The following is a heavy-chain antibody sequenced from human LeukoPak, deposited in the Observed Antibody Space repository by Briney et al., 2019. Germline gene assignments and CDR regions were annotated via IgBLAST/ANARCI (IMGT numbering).Heavy chain of an antibody. J-gene: IGHJ4*02. Sequence: GGSLRLSCAASGFTFSSYIMNWVRQAPGKGLEWVSSISSNSTYIYYADSVKGRFTISRDNAKNSLYLQMNSLRAEDTAVYYCAREMWGYDSSGYYYYFDYWGQGTLVTVSS. CDR3: AREMWGYDSSGYYYYFDY. V-gene: IGHV3-21*06. D-gene: IGHD3-22*01. CDR2: ISSNSTYI. CDR1: GFTFSSYI.